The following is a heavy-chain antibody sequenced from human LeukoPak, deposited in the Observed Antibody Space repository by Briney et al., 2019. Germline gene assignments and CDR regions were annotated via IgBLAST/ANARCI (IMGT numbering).Heavy chain of an antibody. Sequence: GGSLRLSCAASGFTFSSYSMNWVRQAPGKGLEWVSYISSSSSTIYYADSVKGRFTISRDNAKNSLYLQMNSLRAEDTAVYYCARVKGSSSWPFDYWGQGTLVTVSS. D-gene: IGHD6-13*01. J-gene: IGHJ4*02. CDR2: ISSSSSTI. V-gene: IGHV3-48*01. CDR1: GFTFSSYS. CDR3: ARVKGSSSWPFDY.